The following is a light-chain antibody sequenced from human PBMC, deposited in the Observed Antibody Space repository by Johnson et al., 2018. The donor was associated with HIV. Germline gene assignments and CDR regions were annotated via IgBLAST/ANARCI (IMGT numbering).Light chain of an antibody. CDR2: ENN. J-gene: IGLJ1*01. CDR3: GTWDSSLSAYV. V-gene: IGLV1-51*02. CDR1: SSNIGNNY. Sequence: QSVLTQPPSVSAAPGQKVTISCSGCSSNIGNNYVSWYQQLPGTAPKLLIYENNKRPSGIPDRFSGSKSGTSATLAITGLQTGDEADYYCGTWDSSLSAYVFGTGTKVTVL.